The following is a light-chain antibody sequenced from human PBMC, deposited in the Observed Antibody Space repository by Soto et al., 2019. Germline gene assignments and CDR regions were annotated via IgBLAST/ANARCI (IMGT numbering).Light chain of an antibody. CDR3: QQYNSYPPT. CDR1: QGISNW. Sequence: DIQMTQSPSSLSASVGDRVTITCRASQGISNWLAWYQQKPEKAPKSLIYAASTLQSGVPSRLSGSKSGTDFTPPISSLHPEDFATYYCQQYNSYPPTFGQGTRRRLN. J-gene: IGKJ5*01. V-gene: IGKV1D-16*01. CDR2: AAS.